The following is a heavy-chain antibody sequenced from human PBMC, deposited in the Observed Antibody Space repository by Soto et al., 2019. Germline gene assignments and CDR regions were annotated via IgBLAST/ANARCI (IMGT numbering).Heavy chain of an antibody. Sequence: GASVKVSCKASGGTFSSYAISWVRQAPGQGLEWMGGIIPIFGTANYAQKFQGRVTITADESTSTAYMELSSLRSQDTSVYYCARATQPITMLLRAKGGALDY. J-gene: IGHJ4*01. V-gene: IGHV1-69*13. CDR2: IIPIFGTA. CDR3: ARATQPITMLLRAKGGALDY. D-gene: IGHD3-10*01. CDR1: GGTFSSYA.